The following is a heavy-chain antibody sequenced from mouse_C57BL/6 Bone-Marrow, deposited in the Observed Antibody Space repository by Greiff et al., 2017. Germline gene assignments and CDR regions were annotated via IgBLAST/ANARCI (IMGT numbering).Heavy chain of an antibody. CDR3: TTLNWSWFAY. CDR1: GFNIKDDY. CDR2: IDPENGDT. D-gene: IGHD4-1*01. J-gene: IGHJ3*01. Sequence: VQLQQSGAELVRPGASVKLSCTASGFNIKDDYMHWVKQRPEQGLEWIGWIDPENGDTEYASKFQGKATITADTSSNTAYLQLSSLTSEDTAVYYCTTLNWSWFAYWGQGTLSLSLQ. V-gene: IGHV14-4*01.